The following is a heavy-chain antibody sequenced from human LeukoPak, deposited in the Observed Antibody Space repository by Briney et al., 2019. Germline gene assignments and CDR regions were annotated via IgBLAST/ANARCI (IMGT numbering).Heavy chain of an antibody. CDR3: ARDRCSSTSCYYDY. CDR2: IIPIFGTA. CDR1: GGTFSSYA. Sequence: RASVKVSCKASGGTFSSYAISWVRQAPGQGLEWMGGIIPIFGTANYAQKFQGRVTITADESTSTAYMELSSLRSEDTAVYYCARDRCSSTSCYYDYWGQGTLVTVSS. V-gene: IGHV1-69*01. J-gene: IGHJ4*02. D-gene: IGHD2-2*01.